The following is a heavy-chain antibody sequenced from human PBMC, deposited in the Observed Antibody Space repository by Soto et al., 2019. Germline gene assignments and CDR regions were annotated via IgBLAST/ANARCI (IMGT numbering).Heavy chain of an antibody. V-gene: IGHV4-59*01. CDR2: IYYSGST. D-gene: IGHD2-2*01. CDR1: GGSISSYY. Sequence: SETLSLTCTVSGGSISSYYWSWIRQPPGKGLEWIGYIYYSGSTNYNPSLKSRVTISVDTSKNQFSLKLSSVTAADTAVYYCARATCSSTSCYGWLVWFDPWGQGTLVPSPQ. J-gene: IGHJ5*02. CDR3: ARATCSSTSCYGWLVWFDP.